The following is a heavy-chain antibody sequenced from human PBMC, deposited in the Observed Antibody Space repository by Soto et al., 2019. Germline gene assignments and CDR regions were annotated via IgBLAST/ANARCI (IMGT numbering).Heavy chain of an antibody. Sequence: GASVKGSCKAAGGTFSSYAISWVRQAPGKGLEWMGGIIPIFGTANYAQKFQGRVTITADESTSTAYMELSSLRSEDTAVYYCAREEGIVGATSFHYRGPAPLVTVSS. D-gene: IGHD1-26*01. V-gene: IGHV1-69*01. CDR3: AREEGIVGATSFHY. CDR1: GGTFSSYA. J-gene: IGHJ4*02. CDR2: IIPIFGTA.